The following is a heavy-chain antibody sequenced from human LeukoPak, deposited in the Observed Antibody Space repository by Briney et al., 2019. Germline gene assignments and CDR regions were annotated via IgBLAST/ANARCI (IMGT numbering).Heavy chain of an antibody. CDR2: INTSGGGT. Sequence: GGSLRLSWAASGFTFSSYAMGWVRQAPGKGLEWVSAINTSGGGTYYTDSVKGRFTISRDNSKNTLYMQMNSLRAEDTAVYYCAVRAAAGGMYDYWGQGTLVTVSS. V-gene: IGHV3-23*01. D-gene: IGHD6-13*01. CDR1: GFTFSSYA. J-gene: IGHJ4*02. CDR3: AVRAAAGGMYDY.